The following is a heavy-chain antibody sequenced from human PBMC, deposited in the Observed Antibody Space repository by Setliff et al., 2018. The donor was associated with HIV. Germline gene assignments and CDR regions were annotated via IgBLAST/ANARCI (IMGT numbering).Heavy chain of an antibody. Sequence: PSETLSLTCTVSGGSIRTYYWSWIRQPPGKGLEWIGYIYQTGSTNYSPSLQSRVTMSVETSKNQFSLKLSSVTAADTAVYYCARCMFSLRSRHIIYYMDVWGKGTTVTVSS. CDR3: ARCMFSLRSRHIIYYMDV. V-gene: IGHV4-4*09. CDR1: GGSIRTYY. D-gene: IGHD2-8*01. J-gene: IGHJ6*03. CDR2: IYQTGST.